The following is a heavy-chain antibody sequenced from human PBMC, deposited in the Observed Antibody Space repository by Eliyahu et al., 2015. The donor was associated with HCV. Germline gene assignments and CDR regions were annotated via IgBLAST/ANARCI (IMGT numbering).Heavy chain of an antibody. CDR1: GFXFSSYA. J-gene: IGHJ4*02. CDR2: ISGSGGST. V-gene: IGHV3-23*01. CDR3: AKEGGLVPLFDY. Sequence: EVQLLESGGGLVQPGGSLRLSCAASGFXFSSYAMSWVRQAPGKGXEWVSAISGSGGSTYYADSVKGRFTISRDNSKNTLYLQMNSLRAEDTAVYYCAKEGGLVPLFDYWGQGTLVTVSS. D-gene: IGHD2-2*01.